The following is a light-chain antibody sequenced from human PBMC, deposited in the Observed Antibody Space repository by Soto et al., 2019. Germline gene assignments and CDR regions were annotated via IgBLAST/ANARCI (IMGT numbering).Light chain of an antibody. CDR2: EGS. V-gene: IGLV2-23*01. CDR1: SSDVGSYDL. Sequence: QSVVTQPASVSGSPGQSITISCTGTSSDVGSYDLVSWYQHHPGKAPKLMIYEGSKRPSGVSNRFSGSKSGNTASLTISGLQAEDEADYYCCSYAGISTYVVFGGGTKLTVL. J-gene: IGLJ2*01. CDR3: CSYAGISTYVV.